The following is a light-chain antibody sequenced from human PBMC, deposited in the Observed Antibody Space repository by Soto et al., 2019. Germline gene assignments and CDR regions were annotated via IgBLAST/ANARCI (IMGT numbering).Light chain of an antibody. Sequence: DIQMTQSPSSVSASVGDRVTISCRASQTISSSLAWYQQKPGQAPKLLIYAASKLQIGVPARFRGSGSATDFTPTISSLQPEDFATYYCQQANSFPPTFGQGTRLDIK. J-gene: IGKJ5*01. CDR2: AAS. CDR1: QTISSS. CDR3: QQANSFPPT. V-gene: IGKV1-12*01.